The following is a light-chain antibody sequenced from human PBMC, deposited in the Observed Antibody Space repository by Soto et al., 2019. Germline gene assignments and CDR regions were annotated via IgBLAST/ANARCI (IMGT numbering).Light chain of an antibody. J-gene: IGKJ1*01. CDR3: QHYNTYPWT. Sequence: DIQMTQSPSTLSASVGDRVTITCWASQSISSWVAWYQQKPGKGPKLLIYKASHLESGVPSRFSGSGSGTEFTLTISSLQPGDFATYYCQHYNTYPWTFGHGTKVDI. CDR2: KAS. V-gene: IGKV1-5*03. CDR1: QSISSW.